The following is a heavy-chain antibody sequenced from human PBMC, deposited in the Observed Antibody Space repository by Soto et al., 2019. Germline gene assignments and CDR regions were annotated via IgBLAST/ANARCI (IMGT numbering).Heavy chain of an antibody. CDR1: GGSISSGGYS. D-gene: IGHD2-15*01. CDR3: AKGQVVAAQH. J-gene: IGHJ4*02. CDR2: IYHSGST. V-gene: IGHV4-30-2*01. Sequence: QLQLQESGSGLVKPSQTLSLTCAVSGGSISSGGYSWSWIRQPPGKGLEWIGYIYHSGSTYYNPSLKSRVNISVNTSNYQFSQKLSSVNAADTSVYYCAKGQVVAAQHWGQGTLVTVSS.